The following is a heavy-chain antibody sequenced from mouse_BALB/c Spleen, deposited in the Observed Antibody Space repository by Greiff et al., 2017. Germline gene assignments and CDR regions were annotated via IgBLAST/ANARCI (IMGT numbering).Heavy chain of an antibody. J-gene: IGHJ3*01. V-gene: IGHV5-4*02. Sequence: EVKLVESGGGLVKPGGSLKLSCAASGFTFSDYYMYWVRQTPEKRLEWVATISDGGSYTYYPDSVKGRFTISRDNAKNNLYLQMSSLKSEDTAMYYCARGYYGNYAWFAYWGQGTLVTVSA. D-gene: IGHD2-1*01. CDR1: GFTFSDYY. CDR3: ARGYYGNYAWFAY. CDR2: ISDGGSYT.